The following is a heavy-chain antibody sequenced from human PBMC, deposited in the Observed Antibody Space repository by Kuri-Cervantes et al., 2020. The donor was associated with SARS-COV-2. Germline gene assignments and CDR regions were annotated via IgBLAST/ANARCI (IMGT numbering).Heavy chain of an antibody. D-gene: IGHD5-12*01. CDR2: IYYDGSNK. CDR3: ARDQYSGYETYGMDV. J-gene: IGHJ6*02. CDR1: GFTFSSYG. V-gene: IGHV3-33*08. Sequence: GGSLRLSCAASGFTFSSYGMHWVRQAPGKGLEWVAVIYYDGSNKYYAGPVKGRFSISRDNSKNTLYLQMNSLRAEDTAVYHCARDQYSGYETYGMDVWGQGTTVTVSS.